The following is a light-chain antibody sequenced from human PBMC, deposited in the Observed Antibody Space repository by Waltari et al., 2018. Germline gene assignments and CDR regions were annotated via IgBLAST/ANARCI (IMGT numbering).Light chain of an antibody. CDR1: RPNIGSNF. V-gene: IGLV1-47*01. CDR3: AAWHDSLGGLV. Sequence: QPVLTQPPSASGTPGQRVTISCSGSRPNIGSNFVYCNHHPPRTAPKLLTHNNGQRPPGVPARFSGYTSGTSVSLAIGGLRSDDESDYYCAAWHDSLGGLVFGGGTKLTVL. J-gene: IGLJ3*02. CDR2: NNG.